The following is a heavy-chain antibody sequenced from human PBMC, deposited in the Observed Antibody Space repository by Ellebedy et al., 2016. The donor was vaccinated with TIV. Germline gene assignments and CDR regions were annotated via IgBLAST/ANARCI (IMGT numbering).Heavy chain of an antibody. CDR1: GFTFDDYA. CDR2: VSWNSGAI. CDR3: AREVGGGGAY. Sequence: GGSLRLXCAASGFTFDDYAIHWVRQAPGKGLEWVSGVSWNSGAIAYADSVKGRFTISRDNAKNSLYLQMNSLRPEDTAVYYCAREVGGGGAYWGQGTLVTVSS. V-gene: IGHV3-9*01. J-gene: IGHJ4*02. D-gene: IGHD2-21*01.